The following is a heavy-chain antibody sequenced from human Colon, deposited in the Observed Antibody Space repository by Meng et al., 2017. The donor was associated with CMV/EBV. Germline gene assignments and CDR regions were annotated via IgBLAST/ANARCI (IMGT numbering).Heavy chain of an antibody. CDR3: ARRDDYIFFDY. V-gene: IGHV3-7*01. CDR2: IKQDGSEK. D-gene: IGHD5-24*01. Sequence: GGSLRLSCAASVFTFSSYWMSWVRQAPGKGREWVANIKQDGSEKSYVDSVQGRFTISRDNAKTSLYLQMNSLRAQDKAVYYCARRDDYIFFDYWGQGTRVTVSS. J-gene: IGHJ4*02. CDR1: VFTFSSYW.